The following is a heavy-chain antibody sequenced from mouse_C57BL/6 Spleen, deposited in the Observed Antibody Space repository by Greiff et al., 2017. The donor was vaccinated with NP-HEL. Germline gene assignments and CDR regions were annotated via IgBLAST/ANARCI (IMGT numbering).Heavy chain of an antibody. D-gene: IGHD2-4*01. CDR2: IYPSDSET. CDR1: GYTFTSYW. Sequence: QVQLQQPGAELVRPGSSVKLSCKASGYTFTSYWMDWVKQRPGQGLEWIGNIYPSDSETHYNQKFKDKATLTVDKSSSTAYMQLSSLTSEDSAVYYCARSGDYEGWFAYWGQGTLVTVSA. J-gene: IGHJ3*01. V-gene: IGHV1-61*01. CDR3: ARSGDYEGWFAY.